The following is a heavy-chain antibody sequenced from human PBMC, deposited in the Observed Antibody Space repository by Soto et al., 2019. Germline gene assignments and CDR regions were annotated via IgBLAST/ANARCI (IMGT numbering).Heavy chain of an antibody. CDR1: RGTFNSYA. J-gene: IGHJ4*02. Sequence: QVQLVQSGAEVKKPGSSVKVSCKSSRGTFNSYAISWVRQAPGQGLEWMAGIIPIFGTTNFAQRFQDRVTLTANKSTNTAYMELSSLTSEDTVVYYCARPSRNYYSLDSWGQGTLVTVSS. CDR3: ARPSRNYYSLDS. V-gene: IGHV1-69*06. CDR2: IIPIFGTT. D-gene: IGHD2-21*02.